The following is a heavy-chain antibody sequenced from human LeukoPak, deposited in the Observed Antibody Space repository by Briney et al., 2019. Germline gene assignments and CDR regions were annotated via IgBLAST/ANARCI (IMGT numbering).Heavy chain of an antibody. CDR1: GFTFSSYA. V-gene: IGHV3-23*01. Sequence: AGSLRLSCAASGFTFSSYAMSWVRQAPGKGLEWVSAISGSGGSTYYADSVKGRFTISRNNSKNTLYLQMNSLGAEDTAVYYCAKDHRVGATNNFDYWGQGTLVTVSS. CDR3: AKDHRVGATNNFDY. J-gene: IGHJ4*02. CDR2: ISGSGGST. D-gene: IGHD1-26*01.